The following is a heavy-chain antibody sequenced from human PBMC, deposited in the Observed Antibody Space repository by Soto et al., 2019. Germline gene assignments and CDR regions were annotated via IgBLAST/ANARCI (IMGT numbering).Heavy chain of an antibody. Sequence: GGSLRLSCTASGFNVSSNFMTWVRQTPEKGLEWVSIIYTGGGTSYTDSVKGRFTIFRDTSRNTLYLQMNSLRAEDTAVYFCARGHPNFEYYFDTWGPGTQVTVSS. CDR1: GFNVSSNF. D-gene: IGHD1-1*01. J-gene: IGHJ4*02. CDR2: IYTGGGT. CDR3: ARGHPNFEYYFDT. V-gene: IGHV3-53*01.